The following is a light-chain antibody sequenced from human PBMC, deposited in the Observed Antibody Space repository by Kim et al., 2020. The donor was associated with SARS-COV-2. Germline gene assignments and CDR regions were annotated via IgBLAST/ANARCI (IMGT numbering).Light chain of an antibody. CDR1: ISNIGGNT. CDR2: TSD. J-gene: IGLJ3*02. V-gene: IGLV1-44*01. Sequence: QSVLTQPPSASGTPGQRVTISCSGSISNIGGNTVNWYQQFPGTAPKLLIYTSDQRPSGVPDRFSGSTSGTSASLAISGLQSEDEADYYCAAWDDSLSGPVFGGGTKLTVL. CDR3: AAWDDSLSGPV.